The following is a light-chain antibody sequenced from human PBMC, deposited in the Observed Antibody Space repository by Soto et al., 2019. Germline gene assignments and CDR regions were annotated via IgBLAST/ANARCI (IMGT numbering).Light chain of an antibody. CDR2: DVN. Sequence: QPALTQPASVSGSPGQSITISCTGTNSDVGGYNYVSWYQQHPGKAPKLMIYDVNNRPSGVSNRFSGSKSGNTASLTISGLQAEDEADYYCCSHTSSRTEVFGGGTKLTVL. V-gene: IGLV2-14*03. J-gene: IGLJ2*01. CDR3: CSHTSSRTEV. CDR1: NSDVGGYNY.